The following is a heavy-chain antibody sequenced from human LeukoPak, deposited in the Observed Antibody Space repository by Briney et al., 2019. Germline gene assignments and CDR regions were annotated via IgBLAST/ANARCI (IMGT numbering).Heavy chain of an antibody. CDR3: ARVAEMATITSRLIHYFDY. CDR1: GYTFTGYY. D-gene: IGHD5-24*01. Sequence: ASVKVSCKASGYTFTGYYMHWVRQAPGQGLEWMGRINPNSGGTNYAQKFQGRVTMTRDTSITTAYMELSRLRSDDTAVYYCARVAEMATITSRLIHYFDYWGQGTLVTVSS. J-gene: IGHJ4*02. CDR2: INPNSGGT. V-gene: IGHV1-2*06.